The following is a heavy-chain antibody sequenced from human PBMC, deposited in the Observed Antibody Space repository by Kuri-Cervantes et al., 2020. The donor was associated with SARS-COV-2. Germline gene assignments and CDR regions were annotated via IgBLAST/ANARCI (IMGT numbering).Heavy chain of an antibody. D-gene: IGHD3-3*01. V-gene: IGHV3-30-3*01. Sequence: GESLKISCAASGFTFSSYAMHWVRQAPGKGLEWVAVISYDGSNKYYADSVKGRFTISRDNSKNTLYLQMNSLRAEDTAVYYCTRDDFWSGYYTSWGQGTLVTVSS. CDR3: TRDDFWSGYYTS. CDR2: ISYDGSNK. CDR1: GFTFSSYA. J-gene: IGHJ5*02.